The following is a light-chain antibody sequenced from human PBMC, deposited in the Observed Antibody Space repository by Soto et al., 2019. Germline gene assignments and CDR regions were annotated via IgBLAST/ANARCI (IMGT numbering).Light chain of an antibody. Sequence: QLVLTQPPSASGSPGQSVTISCTGTSSDLGDYDYVSWYQQHPGKAPKLMIYEVNQRPSGVPDRFSGSKSGNTASLTVTGLQAEDEADYYCSSYAGNNNLIFGGGTKLTVL. V-gene: IGLV2-8*01. J-gene: IGLJ2*01. CDR1: SSDLGDYDY. CDR3: SSYAGNNNLI. CDR2: EVN.